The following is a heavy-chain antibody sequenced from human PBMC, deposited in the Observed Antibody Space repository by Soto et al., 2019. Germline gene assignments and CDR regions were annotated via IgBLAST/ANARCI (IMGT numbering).Heavy chain of an antibody. Sequence: SETLSLTCTVSGGSNSSYYWSWIRQPPGKGLEWIGYIYYSGSTNYNPSLKSRVTISVDTSKNQFSLKLSSVTAADTAVYYCARDRATVAGRWWFDPWGQGTLVTVSS. CDR2: IYYSGST. V-gene: IGHV4-59*01. CDR1: GGSNSSYY. D-gene: IGHD6-19*01. J-gene: IGHJ5*02. CDR3: ARDRATVAGRWWFDP.